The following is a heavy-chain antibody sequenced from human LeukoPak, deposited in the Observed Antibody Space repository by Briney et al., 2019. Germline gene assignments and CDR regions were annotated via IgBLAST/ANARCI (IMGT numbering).Heavy chain of an antibody. Sequence: PGGSLRLSCAASGFTFSSYWMSWVRQPPGKGLEWIGEINHSGSTNYNPSLKSRVTISVDTSKNQFSLKLSSVTAADTAVYYCPRSYGDANWGQGTLVTVSS. J-gene: IGHJ4*02. D-gene: IGHD4-17*01. CDR3: PRSYGDAN. CDR2: INHSGST. V-gene: IGHV4-34*01. CDR1: GFTFSSYW.